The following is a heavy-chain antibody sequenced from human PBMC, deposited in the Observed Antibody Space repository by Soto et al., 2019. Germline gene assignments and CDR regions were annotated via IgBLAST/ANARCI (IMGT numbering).Heavy chain of an antibody. D-gene: IGHD2-21*02. CDR2: ISGSSSYI. J-gene: IGHJ3*02. CDR1: GFTFSSYS. CDR3: AREIKMVTSTRAYDI. Sequence: GSLRLSCAASGFTFSSYSMNWVRQAPGKGLEWVSSISGSSSYIYYADSVKGRFTISRDNAKNSLKLQLNSLRAEDKAVDYCAREIKMVTSTRAYDIWPLGTMITVS. V-gene: IGHV3-21*01.